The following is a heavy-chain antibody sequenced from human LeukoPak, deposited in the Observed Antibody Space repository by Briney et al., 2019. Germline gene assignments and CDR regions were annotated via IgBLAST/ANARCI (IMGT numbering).Heavy chain of an antibody. J-gene: IGHJ6*04. D-gene: IGHD5-12*01. Sequence: PGGSLRLSCAASGFTFSSFAIHWVRQAPGKGLEWVAVISYDGTNKYYADSVKGRFTISRDNSKNTLFLQMNSLRAEDTAMYYCARDGNSGYNSDYYYGMDAGGKGTTVTVSS. V-gene: IGHV3-30*04. CDR3: ARDGNSGYNSDYYYGMDA. CDR2: ISYDGTNK. CDR1: GFTFSSFA.